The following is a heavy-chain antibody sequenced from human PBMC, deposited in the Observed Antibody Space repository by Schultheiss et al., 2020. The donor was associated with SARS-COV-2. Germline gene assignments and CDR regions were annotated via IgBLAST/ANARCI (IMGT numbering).Heavy chain of an antibody. J-gene: IGHJ6*03. CDR2: ISDSSSYI. D-gene: IGHD6-6*01. CDR1: GFTVDSNF. Sequence: GGSLRLSCAVSGFTVDSNFVTWVRQAPGKGLEWVSSISDSSSYIYYADSVKGRFTISRDTARNSLYLQMNSLRAEDTAVYYCARDTQKYSSSSYYYYYYMDVWGKGTTVTVSS. V-gene: IGHV3-21*01. CDR3: ARDTQKYSSSSYYYYYYMDV.